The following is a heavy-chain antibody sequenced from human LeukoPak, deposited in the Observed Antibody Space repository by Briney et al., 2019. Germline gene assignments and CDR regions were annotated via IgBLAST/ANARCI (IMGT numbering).Heavy chain of an antibody. Sequence: SETLSLTCAVYGGSFSGYYWSWIRQPPGKGLEWIGEINHSGSTNYNPSLKSRVTVSVDTSKNQFSLKLSSATAADTAVYYCARKLMTTVTILFDYWGQGTLVTVSS. CDR1: GGSFSGYY. CDR2: INHSGST. V-gene: IGHV4-34*01. D-gene: IGHD4-17*01. J-gene: IGHJ4*02. CDR3: ARKLMTTVTILFDY.